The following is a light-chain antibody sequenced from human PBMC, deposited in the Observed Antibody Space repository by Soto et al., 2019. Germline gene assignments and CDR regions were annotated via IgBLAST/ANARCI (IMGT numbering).Light chain of an antibody. V-gene: IGKV3-20*01. CDR1: QSVSNRY. CDR2: GAS. J-gene: IGKJ3*01. Sequence: EIVLTQSPGTLSLSPGERATLSCRASQSVSNRYLAWYQQKPGQAPRLLISGASSRATGIPDRFSGSGSGTDFTLTISRLEPEDFAVYYCQQSSSAPLTFGPGTKVDIK. CDR3: QQSSSAPLT.